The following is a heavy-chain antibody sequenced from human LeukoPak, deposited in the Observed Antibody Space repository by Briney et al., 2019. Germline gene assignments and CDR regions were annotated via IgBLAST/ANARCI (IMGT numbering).Heavy chain of an antibody. V-gene: IGHV3-21*01. CDR1: GFTLSDYS. CDR2: ISSSSSYI. Sequence: GGSLRLSCAASGFTLSDYSMNWVRQAPGKGLEWVSSISSSSSYIYYADSVKGRFTISRDNAKNSLYLQMNSLRAEDTAVYYCARDWPTIAAAGTIPEYFQHWGQGTLVTVSS. D-gene: IGHD6-13*01. J-gene: IGHJ1*01. CDR3: ARDWPTIAAAGTIPEYFQH.